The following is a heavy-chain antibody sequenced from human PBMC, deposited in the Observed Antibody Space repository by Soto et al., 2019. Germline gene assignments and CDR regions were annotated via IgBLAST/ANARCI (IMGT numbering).Heavy chain of an antibody. Sequence: PWNAVLGRSALSGCRDWGISSSWDWFRQSPSRGLEWLGRTYYRSKWYNDYAVSVKSLITINPDTSKNQFSLQLNSVTPEDTALYYCAIGFGVISGFYSNYYYYYEIDALSLHTTLTISS. D-gene: IGHD3-22*01. CDR1: GCRDWGISSS. J-gene: IGHJ6*02. CDR2: TYYRSKWYN. CDR3: AIGFGVISGFYSNYYYYYEIDA. V-gene: IGHV6-1*01.